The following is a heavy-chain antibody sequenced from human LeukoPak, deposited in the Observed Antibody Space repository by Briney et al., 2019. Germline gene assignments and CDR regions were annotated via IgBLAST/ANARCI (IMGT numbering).Heavy chain of an antibody. Sequence: GASVKVSFKASGYRFTSYGISWVRQAPGQGLEWMRWISAYNGNTNYAQKLQGRVTMTTDTSTSTAYMELRSLRSDDTAVYYCARDRDVVVPAAMGDFDYWGQGTLVTVSS. CDR2: ISAYNGNT. J-gene: IGHJ4*02. CDR1: GYRFTSYG. CDR3: ARDRDVVVPAAMGDFDY. D-gene: IGHD2-2*01. V-gene: IGHV1-18*01.